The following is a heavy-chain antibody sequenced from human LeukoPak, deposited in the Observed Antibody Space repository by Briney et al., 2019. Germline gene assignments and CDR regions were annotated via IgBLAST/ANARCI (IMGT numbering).Heavy chain of an antibody. CDR2: IYPGDSDT. Sequence: ESLKISSKGSGYSFTNYWIGWVRQMPGKGLEWMGIIYPGDSDTRYSPSFQGQVTISADKSISIAYLQWSSLKASDTAMYYCARSSGTYNNWFDPWGQGTLVTVSS. D-gene: IGHD1-1*01. CDR3: ARSSGTYNNWFDP. V-gene: IGHV5-51*01. J-gene: IGHJ5*02. CDR1: GYSFTNYW.